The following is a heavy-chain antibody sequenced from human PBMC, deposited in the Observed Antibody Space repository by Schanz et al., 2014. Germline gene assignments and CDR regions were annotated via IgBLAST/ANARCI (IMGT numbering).Heavy chain of an antibody. D-gene: IGHD5-18*01. CDR1: GYTFTSYG. V-gene: IGHV1-18*01. CDR2: ISPYNGNT. Sequence: QVLQVQSGSELKKPGTSVKVSCKASGYTFTSYGISWVRQAPGQGLEWMGWISPYNGNTNYAQKLQGRVTMTADTSTSTAYMDLRSLRSDDTALYYCTRGGYSYALSAFDIWGQGTMVTVSS. CDR3: TRGGYSYALSAFDI. J-gene: IGHJ3*02.